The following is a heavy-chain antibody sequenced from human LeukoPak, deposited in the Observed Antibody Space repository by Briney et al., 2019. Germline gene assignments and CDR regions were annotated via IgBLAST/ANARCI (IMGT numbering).Heavy chain of an antibody. V-gene: IGHV4-34*01. D-gene: IGHD3-3*01. J-gene: IGHJ4*02. CDR2: INHSEST. CDR1: GGSFSGYY. CDR3: ARLIQGYYDFWSGYYTVVSPGAFDY. Sequence: SETLSLTCAVYGGSFSGYYWSWIRQPPGKGLEWIGEINHSESTNYNPSLKSRVTISVDTSKNQFSLKLSSVTAADTAVYYCARLIQGYYDFWSGYYTVVSPGAFDYWGQGTLVTVSS.